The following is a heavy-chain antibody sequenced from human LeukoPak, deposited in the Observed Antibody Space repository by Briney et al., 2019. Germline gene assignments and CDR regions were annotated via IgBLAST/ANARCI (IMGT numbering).Heavy chain of an antibody. D-gene: IGHD3-10*01. CDR3: ARHFVRGPLWGVITAANWFDP. V-gene: IGHV4-34*01. Sequence: PSETLSLTCAVYGGSFSGYYWSWIRQPPGKGLEWIGEINHSGSTNYNPSLKSRVTISVDTSKNQFSLKLSSVTAADTAVYYCARHFVRGPLWGVITAANWFDPWGQGTLVTVSS. J-gene: IGHJ5*02. CDR2: INHSGST. CDR1: GGSFSGYY.